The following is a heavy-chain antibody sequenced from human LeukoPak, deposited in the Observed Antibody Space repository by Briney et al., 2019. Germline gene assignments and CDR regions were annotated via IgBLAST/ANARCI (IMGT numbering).Heavy chain of an antibody. V-gene: IGHV3-53*01. CDR3: ARDSLSYYGMDV. CDR1: GFTVSSNY. CDR2: IYSGGST. Sequence: PGGSLRLSCAASGFTVSSNYMSWVRQAPGKGLEWVSAIYSGGSTYYADSVKGRFTISRDNSKNTLYLQMNSLRAEDTAVYYCARDSLSYYGMDVWGQGTTVTVSS. J-gene: IGHJ6*02.